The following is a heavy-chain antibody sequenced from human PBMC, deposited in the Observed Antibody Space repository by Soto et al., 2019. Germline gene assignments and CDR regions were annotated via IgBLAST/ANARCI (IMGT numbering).Heavy chain of an antibody. CDR3: ARSRGNYFDY. V-gene: IGHV4-59*08. J-gene: IGHJ4*02. Sequence: LSLTCTVSGGSLSHYYWSWIRQPPGKGLEWIGYIYYSGSANYNPSLKSRVTISLETSKNQFSLKLSSVTAADTGVYYCARSRGNYFDYWGQGTLVTVSS. CDR2: IYYSGSA. CDR1: GGSLSHYY. D-gene: IGHD3-10*01.